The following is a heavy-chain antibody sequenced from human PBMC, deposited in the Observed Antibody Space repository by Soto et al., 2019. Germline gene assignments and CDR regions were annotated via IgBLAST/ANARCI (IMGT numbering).Heavy chain of an antibody. Sequence: GGSLRLSCAASGFTFSSYWMTWVRQAPGKGLEWVANINQDGSEKYYMDSMKGRFTISRDNAKNSLLLQLNSLRVEDTAVYYCATLDTAEIQTAAYWGQGTLVTVSS. J-gene: IGHJ4*02. CDR1: GFTFSSYW. V-gene: IGHV3-7*01. CDR3: ATLDTAEIQTAAY. CDR2: INQDGSEK. D-gene: IGHD2-15*01.